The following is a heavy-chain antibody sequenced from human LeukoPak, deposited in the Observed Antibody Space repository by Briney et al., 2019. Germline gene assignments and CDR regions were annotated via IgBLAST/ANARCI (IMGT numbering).Heavy chain of an antibody. CDR1: GYTFTGYY. J-gene: IGHJ5*02. Sequence: ASVKVSCKASGYTFTGYYMHWVRQAPGQGLEWMGWINPNSGGTNYAQKFQGRVTMTRDTSISTAYMELSRLRSDDTAVYYCARDQFVVMVAATGNWFDPWGQGTLVTVSS. CDR3: ARDQFVVMVAATGNWFDP. V-gene: IGHV1-2*02. D-gene: IGHD2-15*01. CDR2: INPNSGGT.